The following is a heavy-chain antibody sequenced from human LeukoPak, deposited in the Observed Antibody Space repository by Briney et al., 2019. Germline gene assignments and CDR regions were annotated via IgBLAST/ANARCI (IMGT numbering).Heavy chain of an antibody. J-gene: IGHJ6*02. Sequence: SDTLSLTCTVCGVSISSSSHYWGSSRQPPGKGLEWIGSIHYRGSTYYHPSLKSRVTMSVDTSKNQFSLKLSSVTAADTAVYYCARDFKLRSPERVPAAAPVYGMDVWGQGTTVTVSS. CDR3: ARDFKLRSPERVPAAAPVYGMDV. CDR2: IHYRGST. CDR1: GVSISSSSHY. V-gene: IGHV4-39*02. D-gene: IGHD2-2*01.